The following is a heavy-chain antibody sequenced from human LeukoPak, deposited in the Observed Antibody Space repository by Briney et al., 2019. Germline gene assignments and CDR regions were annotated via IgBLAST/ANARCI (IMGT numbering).Heavy chain of an antibody. D-gene: IGHD6-19*01. CDR3: AKDARRYSGWYFFDH. CDR1: GFTFSNLA. V-gene: IGHV3-23*01. J-gene: IGHJ4*02. Sequence: GGSLRLSCVASGFTFSNLAMGWVRQAPGKGLEWVSVISDSGGTTYYADSVKGRFTISRDNSRNTLYLQMNSLRVDDTAVYYCAKDARRYSGWYFFDHWGQGTLVTVSS. CDR2: ISDSGGTT.